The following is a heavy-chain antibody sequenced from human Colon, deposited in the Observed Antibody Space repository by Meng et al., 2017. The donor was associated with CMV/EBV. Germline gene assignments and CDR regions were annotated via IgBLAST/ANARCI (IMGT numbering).Heavy chain of an antibody. CDR2: LYWNDDN. J-gene: IGHJ4*02. CDR3: AHTAGWLPRY. Sequence: CSFSCYSRCASAVGVAWIRQPPGKPLEWLALLYWNDDNHYSPSLKNRLTITKDTSKNHVVLTMTNMDPDDTGTYYCAHTAGWLPRYWGQGILVTVSS. D-gene: IGHD5-24*01. CDR1: CYSRCASAVG. V-gene: IGHV2-5*01.